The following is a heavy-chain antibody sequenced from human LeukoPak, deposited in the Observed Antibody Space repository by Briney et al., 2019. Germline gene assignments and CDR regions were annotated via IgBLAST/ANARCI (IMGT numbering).Heavy chain of an antibody. CDR3: ARERSSSGVVDY. Sequence: GGSLRLSCAASGFTFSSYAMHWVRQAPGKGLEWVAVISYDGSNKYYADSVKGRFTISRDNSKNTLYLQMNSLRAEDTAVYYRARERSSSGVVDYWGQGTLVTVSS. CDR1: GFTFSSYA. CDR2: ISYDGSNK. D-gene: IGHD6-6*01. V-gene: IGHV3-30-3*01. J-gene: IGHJ4*02.